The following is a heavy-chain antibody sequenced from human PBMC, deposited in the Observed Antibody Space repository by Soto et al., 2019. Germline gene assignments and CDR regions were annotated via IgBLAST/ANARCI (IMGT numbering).Heavy chain of an antibody. D-gene: IGHD4-17*01. V-gene: IGHV3-30*18. CDR2: ISYDGTNK. J-gene: IGHJ4*02. CDR1: GFSFSSCA. Sequence: GGSLRLSCAASGFSFSSCAMHWVRQAPGKGLEWVAVISYDGTNKYYADSVKGRFIISRDNSKSTLYLQMNSLRTEDTAVYYCAKAVTTVTPLGYDSWGQGILVTVSS. CDR3: AKAVTTVTPLGYDS.